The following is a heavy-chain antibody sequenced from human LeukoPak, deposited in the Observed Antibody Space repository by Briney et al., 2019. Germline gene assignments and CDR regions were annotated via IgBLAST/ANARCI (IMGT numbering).Heavy chain of an antibody. V-gene: IGHV3-21*04. D-gene: IGHD2-8*01. Sequence: GGSLRLSCAASGFTFSSYSMNWVRQAPGKGLEWVSSISSSSNYIYYADSVKGRFTISRDNAKNSLYLQMNSLRAEDTAVYYCAKAKFVYGINWFDPWGQGTLVTVSS. CDR3: AKAKFVYGINWFDP. CDR1: GFTFSSYS. J-gene: IGHJ5*02. CDR2: ISSSSNYI.